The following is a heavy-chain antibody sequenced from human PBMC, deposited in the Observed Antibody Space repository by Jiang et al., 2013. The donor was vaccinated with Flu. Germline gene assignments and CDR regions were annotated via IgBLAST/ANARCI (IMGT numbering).Heavy chain of an antibody. CDR3: AREDTMVRGVIRD. D-gene: IGHD3-10*01. Sequence: LLKPSETLSLTCAVYGGSFSGYYWSWIRQPPGKGQEWIGEINHRGSTNYNPSLKSRVTISVDTSKNQFSLKLSSVTAADTAVYYCAREDTMVRGVIRDWGQGTLVTVSS. V-gene: IGHV4-34*01. J-gene: IGHJ4*02. CDR2: INHRGST. CDR1: GGSFSGYY.